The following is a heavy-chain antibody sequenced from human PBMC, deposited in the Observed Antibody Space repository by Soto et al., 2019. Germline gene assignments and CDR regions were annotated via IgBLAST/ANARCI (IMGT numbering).Heavy chain of an antibody. J-gene: IGHJ4*02. CDR1: RFTVRNYE. CDR3: ARYGTRADW. V-gene: IGHV3-48*03. Sequence: EVQLVESGGGFVQPGGSLRLSCAASRFTVRNYEMNWVRKAPGKGLERVSYISSSGITTYYADFAAGRFTISRDNAKESLYLHLNSLRVEDTAVYYCARYGTRADWWGLGTQVTVSS. D-gene: IGHD1-1*01. CDR2: ISSSGITT.